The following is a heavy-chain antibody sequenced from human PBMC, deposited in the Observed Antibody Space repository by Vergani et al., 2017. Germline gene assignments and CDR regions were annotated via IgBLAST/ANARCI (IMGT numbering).Heavy chain of an antibody. CDR1: DASIRSSNYY. Sequence: QLQLQESGPGLVKPSATLSLTCSVSDASIRSSNYYWGWIRQPPGKGLEWVASIYYSGSTYYNPSLKSRVTISVDTSKNQFSLKLSSVAAAATAVYFCARHSTVEWLVKLGWIDPWGQGILVTVSS. V-gene: IGHV4-39*01. CDR2: IYYSGST. CDR3: ARHSTVEWLVKLGWIDP. J-gene: IGHJ5*02. D-gene: IGHD6-19*01.